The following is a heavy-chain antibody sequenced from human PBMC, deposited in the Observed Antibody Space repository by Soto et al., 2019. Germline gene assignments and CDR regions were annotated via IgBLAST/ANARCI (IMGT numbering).Heavy chain of an antibody. J-gene: IGHJ4*02. CDR3: ARDKSGWYDY. V-gene: IGHV4-59*01. D-gene: IGHD6-19*01. CDR1: GGSISSYY. Sequence: SETLSLTCTVSGGSISSYYWSWIRQPPGKGLEWIGYIYYSGSTNYNPSLKSRVTISVDTSKNQFSLKLSSVTAADTAVYYCARDKSGWYDYWGQGTLVTVSS. CDR2: IYYSGST.